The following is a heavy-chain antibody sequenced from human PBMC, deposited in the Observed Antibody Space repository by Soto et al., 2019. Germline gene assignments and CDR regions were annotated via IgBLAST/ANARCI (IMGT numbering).Heavy chain of an antibody. CDR1: GFTFSSHA. J-gene: IGHJ4*02. V-gene: IGHV3-30*18. CDR3: AKVQGLIAARPLDY. Sequence: QVQLVESGGGVVQPGRSLRLSCAASGFTFSSHAMHWVRQAPGKGLEWVAFISNDGSNKYYADSVKGRFTISRDNSKNTLALQLTSLRAEDTAIYYCAKVQGLIAARPLDYWGQGPLVTVSS. CDR2: ISNDGSNK. D-gene: IGHD6-6*01.